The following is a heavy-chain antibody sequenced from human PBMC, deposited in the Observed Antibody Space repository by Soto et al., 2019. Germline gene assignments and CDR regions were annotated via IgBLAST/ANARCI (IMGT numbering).Heavy chain of an antibody. Sequence: QVQLQQWGAGLLKPSETLSLTCAVYGGFVTSGSYYWSWIRQPPGKGLEWIGEMSHSGGTHFNPSLKSRVTISVDTSKNQFHLKMSSVTAADTALYYCARVERGTATTVVDAFDIWGPGTMVTVSS. J-gene: IGHJ3*02. CDR1: GGFVTSGSYY. D-gene: IGHD1-1*01. CDR2: MSHSGGT. V-gene: IGHV4-34*01. CDR3: ARVERGTATTVVDAFDI.